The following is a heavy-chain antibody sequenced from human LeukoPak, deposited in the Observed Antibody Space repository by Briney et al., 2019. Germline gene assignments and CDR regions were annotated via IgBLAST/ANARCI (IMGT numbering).Heavy chain of an antibody. D-gene: IGHD5-18*01. CDR2: IRYDGSNK. Sequence: GGSLRLSCAASGFTFSSYGMHWVRQAPGKGLEWVAFIRYDGSNKYYADSVKGRFTISRDNTKSTLYLQMNSLRAADTAVYYCAKDSVRKAAGYIVFDYWGQGTLVTVSS. CDR3: AKDSVRKAAGYIVFDY. J-gene: IGHJ4*02. V-gene: IGHV3-30*02. CDR1: GFTFSSYG.